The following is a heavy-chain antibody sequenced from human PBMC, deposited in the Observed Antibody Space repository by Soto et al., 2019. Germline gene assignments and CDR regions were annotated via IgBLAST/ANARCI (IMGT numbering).Heavy chain of an antibody. CDR3: AREPDIVVVVAASYGMDV. CDR2: IWYDGSNK. CDR1: GFTFSSYG. Sequence: GGSLRLSCAASGFTFSSYGMHWVRQAPGKGLEWVAVIWYDGSNKYYADSVKGRFTISRDNSKNTLYLQMNSLRAEDTAVYYCAREPDIVVVVAASYGMDVWGQGTTGTVSS. J-gene: IGHJ6*02. V-gene: IGHV3-33*01. D-gene: IGHD2-15*01.